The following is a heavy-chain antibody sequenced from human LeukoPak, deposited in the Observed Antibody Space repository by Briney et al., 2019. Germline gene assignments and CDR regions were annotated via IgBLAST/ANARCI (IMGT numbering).Heavy chain of an antibody. CDR3: ARSEGRGFDY. CDR1: GYTFTSYY. Sequence: GASVKVSCKASGYTFTSYYMHWVRQAPGQGLEWMGIINPSGGSTSYAQTLQGRVTMTRDTSTSTVCMEVSSLRSEDTAVYYCARSEGRGFDYWGQGTLVTVSS. V-gene: IGHV1-46*01. CDR2: INPSGGST. J-gene: IGHJ4*02.